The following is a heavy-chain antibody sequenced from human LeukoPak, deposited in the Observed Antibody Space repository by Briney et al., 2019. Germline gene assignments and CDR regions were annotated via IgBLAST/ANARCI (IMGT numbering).Heavy chain of an antibody. CDR3: ARTDDSGYYSGY. CDR1: GGSISSGGYY. D-gene: IGHD3-22*01. CDR2: IYYSGST. V-gene: IGHV4-31*03. J-gene: IGHJ4*02. Sequence: SETLSLTCTVSGGSISSGGYYWSWIRQHPGKGLEWIGFIYYSGSTYYNPSPKSRLTISVDTSKNQFSVKLSSVTAADTAVYYCARTDDSGYYSGYWGQGTLVTVSS.